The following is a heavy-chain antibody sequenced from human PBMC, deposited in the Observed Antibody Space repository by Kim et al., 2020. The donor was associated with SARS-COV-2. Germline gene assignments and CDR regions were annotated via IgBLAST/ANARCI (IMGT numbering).Heavy chain of an antibody. Sequence: GGSLRLSCAASGFTFSSYGMHWVRQAPGKGLEWVAVISYDGSNKYYADSVKGRFTISRDNSKNTLYLQMNSLRAEDTAVYYCAKGLTIFGVVIFYMDVWGKGTTVTVSS. D-gene: IGHD3-3*01. CDR1: GFTFSSYG. CDR2: ISYDGSNK. J-gene: IGHJ6*03. CDR3: AKGLTIFGVVIFYMDV. V-gene: IGHV3-30*18.